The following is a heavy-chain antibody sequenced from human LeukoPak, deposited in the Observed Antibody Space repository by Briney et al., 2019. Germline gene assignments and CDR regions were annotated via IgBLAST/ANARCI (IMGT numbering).Heavy chain of an antibody. CDR3: AKHYYDSSGYYYYYMDV. Sequence: GGSLRLSCAASGFTFSSYAMSWVRQAPGKGLEWVSAISGSGGSTYYADSVKGRFTISRDNSKSTLYLQMNSLRAEDTAVYYCAKHYYDSSGYYYYYMDVWGKGTTVTVSS. CDR1: GFTFSSYA. CDR2: ISGSGGST. J-gene: IGHJ6*03. V-gene: IGHV3-23*01. D-gene: IGHD3-22*01.